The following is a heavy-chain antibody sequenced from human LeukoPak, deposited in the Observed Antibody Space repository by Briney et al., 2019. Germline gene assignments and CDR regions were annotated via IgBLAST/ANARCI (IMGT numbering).Heavy chain of an antibody. CDR2: IYPGDSDT. D-gene: IGHD3-10*01. CDR1: GYSFTSYW. Sequence: GESLKISCKGSGYSFTSYWIGWVRQMPGKGLEWMGIIYPGDSDTRYSPSFQGQVTISADKSISTAYLQWSSLKASDTAVYYCARRQYYYGSGSTNFDYWGQGTLVTVSS. CDR3: ARRQYYYGSGSTNFDY. V-gene: IGHV5-51*01. J-gene: IGHJ4*02.